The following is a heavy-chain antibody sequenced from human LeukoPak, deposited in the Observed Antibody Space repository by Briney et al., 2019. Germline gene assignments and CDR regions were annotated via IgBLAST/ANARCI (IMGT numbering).Heavy chain of an antibody. J-gene: IGHJ4*02. CDR2: TYYRSKWYN. CDR3: ARAHIQGYSSGRPFDY. V-gene: IGHV6-1*01. CDR1: GDSVSSNSAA. D-gene: IGHD6-19*01. Sequence: SQTLSLTCAISGDSVSSNSAAWNWIRQSPSRGLEWLGRTYYRSKWYNDYAVSVKSRITNNPDTSKNQFSLQLKSVTPEDTAVYYCARAHIQGYSSGRPFDYWGQGTLVTVSS.